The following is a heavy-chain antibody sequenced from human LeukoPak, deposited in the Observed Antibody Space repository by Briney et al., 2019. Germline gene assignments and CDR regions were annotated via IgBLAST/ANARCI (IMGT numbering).Heavy chain of an antibody. D-gene: IGHD2-15*01. V-gene: IGHV3-74*01. J-gene: IGHJ3*02. Sequence: GGSLRLSCAASGFTFSSYWMHWVRQAREKGLVWVSRLNNDGSSTNYADSVKGRFTISRDNAKNTLYLQMNSLRAEDTAVYYCARIAWDAFDIWGQGTMVTVSS. CDR2: LNNDGSST. CDR3: ARIAWDAFDI. CDR1: GFTFSSYW.